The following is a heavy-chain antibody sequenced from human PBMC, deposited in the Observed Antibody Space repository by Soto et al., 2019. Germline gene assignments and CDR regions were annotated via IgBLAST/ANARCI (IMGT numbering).Heavy chain of an antibody. D-gene: IGHD3-22*01. Sequence: PGGSLRLSCAASGFTFSSYGMHWVRQAPGKGLEWVAVISYDGSNKYYADSVKGRFTISRDNSKNTLYLQMNSLRAEDTAVYYCAKGYYYDSSGLGTFDYWGQGTLVTVSS. CDR2: ISYDGSNK. CDR3: AKGYYYDSSGLGTFDY. CDR1: GFTFSSYG. V-gene: IGHV3-30*18. J-gene: IGHJ4*02.